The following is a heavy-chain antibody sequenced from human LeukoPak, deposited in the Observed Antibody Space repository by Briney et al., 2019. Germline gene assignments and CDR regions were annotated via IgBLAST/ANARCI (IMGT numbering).Heavy chain of an antibody. CDR3: AKERDGYNPTPEDY. D-gene: IGHD5-24*01. V-gene: IGHV3-30*18. Sequence: GGSLRLSCAASGFTFSSYGMHWVRQAPGKGLEWVAVISYDGSNKYYADSVKGRFTISRDNSKNTLYLQMNSLRAEDTAVYYCAKERDGYNPTPEDYWGQGTLVTVSS. J-gene: IGHJ4*02. CDR1: GFTFSSYG. CDR2: ISYDGSNK.